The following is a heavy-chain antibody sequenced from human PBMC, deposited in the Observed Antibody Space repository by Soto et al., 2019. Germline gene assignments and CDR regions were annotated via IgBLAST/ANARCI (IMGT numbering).Heavy chain of an antibody. CDR3: VRQEGDRAGCPGY. CDR1: GDSISSSRFY. D-gene: IGHD2-21*02. V-gene: IGHV4-39*01. Sequence: QLQLRESGPGLVKPSETLSLTCTVSGDSISSSRFYWGWIRQPPGKGLEWIGSIYYNGNTLYNPSLQSRVSISSDTSKNHSSLGLISVTATDAAVYYCVRQEGDRAGCPGYWGQGRQVTVSS. J-gene: IGHJ4*02. CDR2: IYYNGNT.